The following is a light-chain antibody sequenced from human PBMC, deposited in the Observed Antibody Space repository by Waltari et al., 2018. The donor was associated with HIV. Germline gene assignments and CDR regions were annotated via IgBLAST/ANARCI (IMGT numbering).Light chain of an antibody. Sequence: QSALTQPASVSGSPGQSITISCTGTRSDVGDYNFVAWYQQHPDNAPKLIIFDVSDRPSGVSPRFSGSKSGNTASLTISGLQTEDEADYYCCSYSLTRTLVFGSGTKVTVL. J-gene: IGLJ1*01. V-gene: IGLV2-14*03. CDR1: RSDVGDYNF. CDR3: CSYSLTRTLV. CDR2: DVS.